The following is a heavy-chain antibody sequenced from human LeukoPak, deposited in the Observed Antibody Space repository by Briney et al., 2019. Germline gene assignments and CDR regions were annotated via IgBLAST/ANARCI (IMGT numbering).Heavy chain of an antibody. D-gene: IGHD6-13*01. J-gene: IGHJ1*01. Sequence: PSETLSLTCTVSGGSISTYYWSWIRQPPGKGLEWIGYIYKSESTNYNPSLGSRVTISVDTSKNQLSLSLTSVTAADTAVYCCARDGYSSSLQYWGQGTLVTVSS. CDR1: GGSISTYY. CDR3: ARDGYSSSLQY. V-gene: IGHV4-59*08. CDR2: IYKSEST.